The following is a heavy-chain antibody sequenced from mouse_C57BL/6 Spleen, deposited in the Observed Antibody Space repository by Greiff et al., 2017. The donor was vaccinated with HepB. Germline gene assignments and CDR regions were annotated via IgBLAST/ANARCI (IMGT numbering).Heavy chain of an antibody. CDR3: ARYYGSSYGRGVMDY. Sequence: EVMLVESGGDLVKPGGSLKLSCAASGFTFSSYGMSWVRQTPDKRLEWVATISSGGSYTYYPDSVKGRFTISRDNAKNTLYLQLSSLKSEDTAMYYCARYYGSSYGRGVMDYWGQGTSVTVSS. D-gene: IGHD1-1*01. CDR2: ISSGGSYT. V-gene: IGHV5-6*02. CDR1: GFTFSSYG. J-gene: IGHJ4*01.